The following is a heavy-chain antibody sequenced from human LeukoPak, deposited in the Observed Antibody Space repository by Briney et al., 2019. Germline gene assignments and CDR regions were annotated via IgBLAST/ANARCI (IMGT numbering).Heavy chain of an antibody. J-gene: IGHJ4*02. D-gene: IGHD2-15*01. CDR1: GGSFSGYY. Sequence: PSETLSLTCAVYGGSFSGYYWSWIRQPPGKGLEWIGEINHSGSTNYNPSLKSRVTISVDTSKNQFSLKLSSVTAADTAVYYCARGPYRKGYCSGGSCYQNDYWDQGTLVTVSS. CDR2: INHSGST. V-gene: IGHV4-34*01. CDR3: ARGPYRKGYCSGGSCYQNDY.